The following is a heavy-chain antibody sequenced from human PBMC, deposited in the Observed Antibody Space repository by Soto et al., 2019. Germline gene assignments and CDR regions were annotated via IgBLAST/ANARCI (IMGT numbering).Heavy chain of an antibody. CDR3: AKELDTKAYYYDSSGCFDY. D-gene: IGHD3-22*01. J-gene: IGHJ4*02. Sequence: SLRLSCAASGFTFSSYGMHWVRQAPGKGLEWVAVISYDGSNKYYADSVKGRFTISRDNSKNTLYLQMNSLRAEDTAVYYCAKELDTKAYYYDSSGCFDYWGQGTLVTVSS. CDR1: GFTFSSYG. CDR2: ISYDGSNK. V-gene: IGHV3-30*18.